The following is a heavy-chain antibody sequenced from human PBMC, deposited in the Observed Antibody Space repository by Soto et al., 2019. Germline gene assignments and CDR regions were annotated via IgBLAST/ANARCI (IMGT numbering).Heavy chain of an antibody. CDR3: ARGRYGGNPTSGGMDV. V-gene: IGHV1-69*02. Sequence: QVQLVQSGAEVKKPGSSVKVSCKASGGTFSSYTISWVRQAPGQGLEWMGRIIPILGIANYAQKFQGRVTITADKSTSTAYMGLSSLRSEDTAVYYCARGRYGGNPTSGGMDVWGQGTTVTVSS. CDR2: IIPILGIA. J-gene: IGHJ6*02. CDR1: GGTFSSYT. D-gene: IGHD2-15*01.